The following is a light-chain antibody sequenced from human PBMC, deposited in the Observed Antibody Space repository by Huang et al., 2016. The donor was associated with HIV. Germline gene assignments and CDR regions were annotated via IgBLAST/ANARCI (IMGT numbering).Light chain of an antibody. J-gene: IGKJ1*01. Sequence: DIQMTQSPSTLSASVGDRVTITCRASQSFTTWLAWYQQKPGKDPNLLIYDVSSLESGVPSRFSGSGSGTEFTLTISSLQPDDFATYYCQQYDGYPWTFGQGTKVEIK. V-gene: IGKV1-5*01. CDR1: QSFTTW. CDR3: QQYDGYPWT. CDR2: DVS.